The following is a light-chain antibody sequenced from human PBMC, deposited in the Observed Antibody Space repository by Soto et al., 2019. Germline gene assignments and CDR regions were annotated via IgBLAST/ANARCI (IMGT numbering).Light chain of an antibody. V-gene: IGKV3-15*01. CDR3: QQYDNWPPIT. J-gene: IGKJ5*01. Sequence: EVVMTQSPATLSVSPGERATLSCRASQSISSNLAWYQQKPGQAPRLLIYGASTRATGIPARFSGSGSGTEFTLTISSLQSEDFAVYFCQQYDNWPPITFGQGTRLEIK. CDR1: QSISSN. CDR2: GAS.